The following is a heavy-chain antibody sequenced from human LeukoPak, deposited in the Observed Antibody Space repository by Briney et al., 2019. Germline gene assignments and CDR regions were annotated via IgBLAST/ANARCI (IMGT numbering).Heavy chain of an antibody. CDR2: INSDGSST. J-gene: IGHJ4*02. Sequence: PGGSLRLSCAASGFTFSSYWMHWVRQAPGKGLVWVSRINSDGSSTSYADSVKGRFTISRDNAKNTLYLQMNSLRAEDTAVYYCASPGRNDYGDSPFDYWGQGTLVTVSS. CDR3: ASPGRNDYGDSPFDY. D-gene: IGHD4-17*01. CDR1: GFTFSSYW. V-gene: IGHV3-74*01.